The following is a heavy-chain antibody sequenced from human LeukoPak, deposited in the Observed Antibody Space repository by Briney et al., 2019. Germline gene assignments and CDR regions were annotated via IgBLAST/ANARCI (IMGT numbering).Heavy chain of an antibody. V-gene: IGHV4-59*08. Sequence: PSETLSLTCTVSGGSISSYYWSWIRQPPGKGLEWIGYIYYSGSTNYNPSLKSRVTISVDTSKNQLSLKLSSVTAADTAVYYCARRSRQYWFDPWGQGTLVTVSS. CDR2: IYYSGST. CDR1: GGSISSYY. J-gene: IGHJ5*02. CDR3: ARRSRQYWFDP.